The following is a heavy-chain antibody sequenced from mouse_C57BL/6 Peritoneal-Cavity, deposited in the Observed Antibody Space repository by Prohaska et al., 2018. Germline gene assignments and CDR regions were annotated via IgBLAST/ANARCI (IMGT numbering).Heavy chain of an antibody. D-gene: IGHD2-3*01. CDR2: SSHSGET. J-gene: IGHJ1*03. V-gene: IGHV12-3*01. CDR3: AGDRDGYWYFDV. Sequence: QMQLQESGPGLVKPSQSLFLTCSITGFPITSGYYWIYIRQSPGKSLEWMGLSSHSGETFYSPALQGRISITRETSKNQFFLQLNSGTTEDTAMYYCAGDRDGYWYFDVWGTGTTVTVSS. CDR1: GFPITSGYY.